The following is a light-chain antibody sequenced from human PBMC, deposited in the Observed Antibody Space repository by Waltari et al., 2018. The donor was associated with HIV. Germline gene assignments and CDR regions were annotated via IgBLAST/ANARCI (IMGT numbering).Light chain of an antibody. J-gene: IGLJ2*01. CDR2: RNN. Sequence: QSVLTQPPSASGTPGQRVTISCSGGSSNIGNNHVYWYQQFPGTAPKLLIYRNNQWPSGGPDRFSGSKSGTSASLVISGLRSEDEADYYCAAWDDSLSGVFGGGTKVTVL. CDR1: SSNIGNNH. CDR3: AAWDDSLSGV. V-gene: IGLV1-47*01.